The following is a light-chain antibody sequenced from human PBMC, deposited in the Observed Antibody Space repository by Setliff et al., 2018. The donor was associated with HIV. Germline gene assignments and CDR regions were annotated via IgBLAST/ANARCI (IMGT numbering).Light chain of an antibody. CDR1: SSDVGGYNY. CDR3: CSYAGSSYV. J-gene: IGLJ1*01. V-gene: IGLV2-11*01. Sequence: QSALTQPRSVSGSPGQSVTISCTGTSSDVGGYNYVSWFQQHPGKAPKLMIYDVSKRPSGVPGRFSGSKSGNTASLTISGLQAEDDADYYCCSYAGSSYVFGTGTKVTVL. CDR2: DVS.